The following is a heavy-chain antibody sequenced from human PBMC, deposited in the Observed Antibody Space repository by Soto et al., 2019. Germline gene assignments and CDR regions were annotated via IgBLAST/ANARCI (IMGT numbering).Heavy chain of an antibody. CDR3: VRVAVAGYFDY. CDR2: IWYDGSNK. D-gene: IGHD6-19*01. J-gene: IGHJ4*02. V-gene: IGHV3-33*01. Sequence: QVQLVESGGGVVQPGRSLRLSCAASGFTFSSYGMHWVRQAPGKGLEWVAVIWYDGSNKYYADSVKGRFTISRDNSKNTLYLQMNSLRAEDTAVYYCVRVAVAGYFDYWGQGTLVTVSS. CDR1: GFTFSSYG.